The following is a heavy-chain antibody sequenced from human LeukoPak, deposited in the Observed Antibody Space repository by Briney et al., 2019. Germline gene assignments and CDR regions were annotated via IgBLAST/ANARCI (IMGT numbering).Heavy chain of an antibody. Sequence: SETLSLTCAVDGGSFSGYYWSWIRQPPGKGLEWIGEINHSGSTNYNPSLKSRVTISVDTSKNQFSLKLSSVTAAATAVYYCARDRITMIVVGGFEYWGQGTLVTVSS. CDR3: ARDRITMIVVGGFEY. D-gene: IGHD3-22*01. CDR2: INHSGST. CDR1: GGSFSGYY. J-gene: IGHJ4*02. V-gene: IGHV4-34*01.